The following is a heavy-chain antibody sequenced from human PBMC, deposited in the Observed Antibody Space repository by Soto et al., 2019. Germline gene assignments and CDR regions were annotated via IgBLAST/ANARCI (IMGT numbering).Heavy chain of an antibody. V-gene: IGHV4-30-4*01. J-gene: IGHJ4*02. CDR1: GASISSGDYF. Sequence: KTSETLSLTCTVSGASISSGDYFWSWIRQSPGKGLQWIGYIYDSGSSYYNPSLKSRVTMSVDTSKNQFSLKLSSVTAADTAVYYCAREKGYISGPKNFDYWGQGTQVTVSS. D-gene: IGHD5-12*01. CDR3: AREKGYISGPKNFDY. CDR2: IYDSGSS.